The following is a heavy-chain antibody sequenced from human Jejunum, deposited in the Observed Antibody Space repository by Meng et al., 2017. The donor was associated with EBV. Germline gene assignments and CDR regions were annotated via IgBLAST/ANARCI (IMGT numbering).Heavy chain of an antibody. D-gene: IGHD3/OR15-3a*01. V-gene: IGHV1-3*01. CDR2: INPGNGET. CDR1: GDTFTNYP. CDR3: ASRPGFNIGPFDY. Sequence: VQLVQSGAEVKKPGASVKLSCKASGDTFTNYPIHWVRQAPGQRPEWMGCINPGNGETEFSQKFQGRVTITRDTSATTAYMELTSLRSEDTAVYYCASRPGFNIGPFDYWGQGTLVTVSS. J-gene: IGHJ4*02.